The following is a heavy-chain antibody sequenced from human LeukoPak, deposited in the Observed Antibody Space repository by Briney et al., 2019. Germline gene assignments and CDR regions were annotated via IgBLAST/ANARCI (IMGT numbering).Heavy chain of an antibody. V-gene: IGHV3-23*01. CDR3: AKSLRYCSSTSCNNWFDP. Sequence: GGSLRLSCAASGFTFSSYAMSGVRQAPGKGLEWVSCISGSGGSTYYADSVKGQFTISRDNSRNTLYQQTNSLRAEDTAVYYCAKSLRYCSSTSCNNWFDPWGQGTLVTVSS. D-gene: IGHD2-2*01. CDR2: ISGSGGST. J-gene: IGHJ5*02. CDR1: GFTFSSYA.